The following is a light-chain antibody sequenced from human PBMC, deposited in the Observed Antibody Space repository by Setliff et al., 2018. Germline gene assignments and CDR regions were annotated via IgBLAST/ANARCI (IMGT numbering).Light chain of an antibody. J-gene: IGLJ1*01. CDR1: NSDVGGYNY. Sequence: QSVLTQPAAVSGSPGQSIAISCAGTNSDVGGYNYVSWYQQHPNKAPKLLIYEVTKRPSGVSSRFSGSKSGNTAYLTISGLQTEDEAEYYCNAYASDTTYVFGSGTKVTVL. CDR3: NAYASDTTYV. CDR2: EVT. V-gene: IGLV2-14*03.